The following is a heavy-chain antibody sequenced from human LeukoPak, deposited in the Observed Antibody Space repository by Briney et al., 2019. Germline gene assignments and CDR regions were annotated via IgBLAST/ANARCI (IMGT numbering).Heavy chain of an antibody. CDR2: ISERGGST. Sequence: GGSLRLSCVVSGISLSNYAMTWVRQAPGKGLEWVSYISERGGSTTYADSVKGRFTISRDTSLNTLYLQMKNLRAEDTAVYFCAKRGVVIWGLLVNGDHQEAYPYDIWGQGVLVTVSS. J-gene: IGHJ4*02. D-gene: IGHD3/OR15-3a*01. CDR3: AKRGVVIWGLLVNGDHQEAYPYDI. CDR1: GISLSNYA. V-gene: IGHV3-23*01.